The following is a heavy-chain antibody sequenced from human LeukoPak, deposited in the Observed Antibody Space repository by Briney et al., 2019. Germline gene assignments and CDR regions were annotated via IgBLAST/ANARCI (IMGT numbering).Heavy chain of an antibody. V-gene: IGHV3-23*01. CDR2: ISGGGGST. CDR1: GFTFTSYS. CDR3: AKGGKWDVTPFDY. J-gene: IGHJ4*02. D-gene: IGHD1-26*01. Sequence: GGSLRLSCAASGFTFTSYSMNWVRQAPGKGLEWVSTISGGGGSTYYADSVKGRFPISRDNSKNTLYLQVNSLRAEDTAVYYCAKGGKWDVTPFDYWGQGTLVTVSS.